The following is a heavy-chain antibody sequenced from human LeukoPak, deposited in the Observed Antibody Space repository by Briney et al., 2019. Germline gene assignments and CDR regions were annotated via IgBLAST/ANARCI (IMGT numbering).Heavy chain of an antibody. CDR1: GFTFDDYA. J-gene: IGHJ4*02. D-gene: IGHD1-1*01. CDR2: ISGDGGST. Sequence: GGSLRLSCAASGFTFDDYAMHWVRQAPGKGLEWVSLISGDGGSTYYADSVKGRFTISRDNSKNSLYLQMNSLRTEDTALYCCAKESKLGTYDYWGQGTLVTVSS. V-gene: IGHV3-43*02. CDR3: AKESKLGTYDY.